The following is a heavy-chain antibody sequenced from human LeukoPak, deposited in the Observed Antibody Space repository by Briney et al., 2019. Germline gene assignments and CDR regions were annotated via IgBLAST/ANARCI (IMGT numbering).Heavy chain of an antibody. D-gene: IGHD3-3*01. V-gene: IGHV3-23*01. Sequence: GGSLRLSCAASGFTFSSYAMSWVRQAPGKGLKWVSAISGSGGSTYYADSVKGRFTISRDNSKNTLYLQMNSLRAEDTAVYYCAKAPVLRFLEDDAFDIWGQGTMVTVSS. J-gene: IGHJ3*02. CDR1: GFTFSSYA. CDR2: ISGSGGST. CDR3: AKAPVLRFLEDDAFDI.